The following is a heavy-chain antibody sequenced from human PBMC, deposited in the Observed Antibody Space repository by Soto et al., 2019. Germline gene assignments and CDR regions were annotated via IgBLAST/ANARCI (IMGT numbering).Heavy chain of an antibody. CDR3: ARVGYSGYDYYYYYGMDV. Sequence: GASVKVSCKASGYTFTSYGISWVRQAPRQGLEWMGWISAYNGNTNYAQKLQGRVTMTTDTSTSTAYMELRSLRSDDTAVYYCARVGYSGYDYYYYYGMDVWGQGTTVTVSS. CDR2: ISAYNGNT. D-gene: IGHD5-12*01. CDR1: GYTFTSYG. J-gene: IGHJ6*02. V-gene: IGHV1-18*04.